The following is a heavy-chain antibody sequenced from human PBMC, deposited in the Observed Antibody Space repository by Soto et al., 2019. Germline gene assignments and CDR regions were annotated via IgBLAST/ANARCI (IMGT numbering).Heavy chain of an antibody. J-gene: IGHJ4*02. V-gene: IGHV3-30*18. CDR1: GFTFSSYG. Sequence: PGGSLRLSCAASGFTFSSYGMHWVRQASGKGLEWVAVISYDGSNKYYADSVKGRFTISRDNSKNTLYLQMNSLRAEDTAVYYCAEDFLAVAGTIDYRGQGTLVTVSS. D-gene: IGHD6-19*01. CDR2: ISYDGSNK. CDR3: AEDFLAVAGTIDY.